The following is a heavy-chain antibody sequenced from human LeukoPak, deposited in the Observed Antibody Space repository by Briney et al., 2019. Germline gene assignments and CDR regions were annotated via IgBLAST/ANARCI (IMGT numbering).Heavy chain of an antibody. J-gene: IGHJ4*02. D-gene: IGHD6-19*01. V-gene: IGHV3-48*03. Sequence: GGSLSFSCAASGFTASSYEMNWIRKAPGKGLEGVSYISGSGSTIYNADSVKGRFTISRDNAKNSVYLQMNSLGAEDTGVYYCASIWEAVGGFWGQGILVTVSS. CDR3: ASIWEAVGGF. CDR2: ISGSGSTI. CDR1: GFTASSYE.